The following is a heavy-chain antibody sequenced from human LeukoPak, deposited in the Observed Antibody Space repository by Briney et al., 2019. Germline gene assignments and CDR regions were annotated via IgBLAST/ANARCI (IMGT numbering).Heavy chain of an antibody. V-gene: IGHV1-2*02. J-gene: IGHJ4*02. CDR1: GYTFTGYY. D-gene: IGHD2-2*01. CDR3: ARRQIDCSTTSCYVDY. CDR2: INPNRGGT. Sequence: VASVKVSCKASGYTFTGYYMHWVRQAPGQGLEWMGWINPNRGGTSYAQNFQGRVTMTRDTPISTAYMELSRLRSDDTAVYYCARRQIDCSTTSCYVDYWGQGTLVTVTS.